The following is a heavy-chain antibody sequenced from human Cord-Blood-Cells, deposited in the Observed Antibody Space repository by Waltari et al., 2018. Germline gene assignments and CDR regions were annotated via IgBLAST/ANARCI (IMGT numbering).Heavy chain of an antibody. V-gene: IGHV3-21*01. J-gene: IGHJ3*02. CDR3: ARDLTGDGALDI. D-gene: IGHD7-27*01. Sequence: EVQLVESGGGLVKPGGSLRLSCAASGFTFSSYSMNWVRQAPGKGLEWFSYISSSSSYIYYADSVKGRFAISRDNAKNSLYLQMNSLGAEDTAVYYCARDLTGDGALDIWGLGTMVTDSS. CDR1: GFTFSSYS. CDR2: ISSSSSYI.